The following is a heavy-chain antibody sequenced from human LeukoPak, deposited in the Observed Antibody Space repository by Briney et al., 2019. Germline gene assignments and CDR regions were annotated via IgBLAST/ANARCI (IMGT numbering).Heavy chain of an antibody. CDR2: IYYSGST. Sequence: PSETLSLTCTVSGGSISSYYWSWIRQPPGKGLEWIGYIYYSGSTNYNPSLKSRVTISVDTSKNQFSLKLSSVTAADTAVYYCARQDSGYDLPSVFDYWGQGTLVTVSS. CDR3: ARQDSGYDLPSVFDY. V-gene: IGHV4-59*08. D-gene: IGHD5-12*01. J-gene: IGHJ4*02. CDR1: GGSISSYY.